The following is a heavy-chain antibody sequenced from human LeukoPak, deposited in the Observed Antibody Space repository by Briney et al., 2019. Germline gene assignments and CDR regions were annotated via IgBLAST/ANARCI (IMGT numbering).Heavy chain of an antibody. V-gene: IGHV3-23*01. CDR1: GFTFSSYA. CDR3: ASCSSTSGDTSKNWFDP. CDR2: ISGSGGST. Sequence: GGSLRLSCAASGFTFSSYAMSWVRQAPGKGLEWVSTISGSGGSTYYADSVKGRFTISRDNSKNTLYLQMNSLRAEDTAVYYCASCSSTSGDTSKNWFDPWGQGTLVTVSS. D-gene: IGHD2-2*02. J-gene: IGHJ5*02.